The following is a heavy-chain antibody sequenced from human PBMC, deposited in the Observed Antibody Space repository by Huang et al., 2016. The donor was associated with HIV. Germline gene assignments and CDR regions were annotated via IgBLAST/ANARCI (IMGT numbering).Heavy chain of an antibody. Sequence: QLQLQESGPGQVKPSETLSLTCTVSGDFISSTNYYWGWIRQSPGKGLEWVGSVDQSGSTNYNPSLNSRVTLSVDTSRNQFSLRLNSVTAADTAVYYCASQHIGAAATWFWGRGTQVAVSS. J-gene: IGHJ4*02. D-gene: IGHD6-13*01. V-gene: IGHV4-39*01. CDR1: GDFISSTNYY. CDR2: VDQSGST. CDR3: ASQHIGAAATWF.